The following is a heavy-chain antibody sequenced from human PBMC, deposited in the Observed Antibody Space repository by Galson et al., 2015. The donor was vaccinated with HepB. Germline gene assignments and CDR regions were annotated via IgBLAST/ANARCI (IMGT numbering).Heavy chain of an antibody. V-gene: IGHV4-59*01. CDR1: GGSISSFY. J-gene: IGHJ6*03. Sequence: SETLSLTCTVSGGSISSFYWKWVRQPPGKGLEWIGYVSYSGSTSYNGSLKSRVTISIDTSKNQFSLELSAVTAAVTAVYYCARARYSNFEKYYYMDVWGEGTTVTVSS. D-gene: IGHD4-11*01. CDR3: ARARYSNFEKYYYMDV. CDR2: VSYSGST.